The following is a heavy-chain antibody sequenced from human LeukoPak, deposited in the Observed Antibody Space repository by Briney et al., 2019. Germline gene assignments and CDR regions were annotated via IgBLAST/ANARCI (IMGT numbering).Heavy chain of an antibody. Sequence: SETLPLTCTVSGGSISSYYWSWIRQPAGKGLEWIGRIYTSGSTNYNPSLKSRVTMSVDTSKNQFSLRLSSVTAADTAVYYCARGRSAFRGFDYWGQGTLVTVSS. V-gene: IGHV4-4*07. CDR2: IYTSGST. D-gene: IGHD5-24*01. CDR1: GGSISSYY. CDR3: ARGRSAFRGFDY. J-gene: IGHJ4*02.